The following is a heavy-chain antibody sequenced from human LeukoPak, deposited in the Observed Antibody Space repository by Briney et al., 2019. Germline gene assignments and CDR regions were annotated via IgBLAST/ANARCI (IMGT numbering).Heavy chain of an antibody. D-gene: IGHD3-9*01. CDR2: ISSSSSYI. CDR3: ARVRYDILTGPIDY. CDR1: GFTFSSYS. J-gene: IGHJ4*02. V-gene: IGHV3-21*01. Sequence: GGSLRLSCAASGFTFSSYSMNWVRQAPGKGLEWVSSISSSSSYIYYADSVKGRFTISRDNAKISLYLQMNSLRAEDTAVYYCARVRYDILTGPIDYWGQGTLVTVSS.